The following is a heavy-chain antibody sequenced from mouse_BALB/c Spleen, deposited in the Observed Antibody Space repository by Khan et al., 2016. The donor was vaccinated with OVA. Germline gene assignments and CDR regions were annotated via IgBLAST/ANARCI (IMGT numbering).Heavy chain of an antibody. Sequence: VELVESGPGLVAPSQSLSITCTVSGFSLSSYNIHWVRQPPGKGLEWLGVIWGGGGTDYNPTLKSRLSISKDNSKSQALLKMNSLQTDATAIYSCARADYRFDSYDGMDYWGQGTSVTVSS. CDR3: ARADYRFDSYDGMDY. J-gene: IGHJ4*01. CDR1: GFSLSSYN. D-gene: IGHD2-14*01. CDR2: IWGGGGT. V-gene: IGHV2-6-4*01.